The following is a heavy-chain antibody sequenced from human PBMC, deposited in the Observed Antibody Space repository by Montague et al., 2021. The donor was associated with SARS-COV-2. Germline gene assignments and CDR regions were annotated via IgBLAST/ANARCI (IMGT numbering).Heavy chain of an antibody. CDR1: NYSVSSGYY. V-gene: IGHV4-38-2*02. CDR2: KFHSGST. D-gene: IGHD1-26*01. CDR3: ARGVVGPTVLFLEY. Sequence: SETLSLTCTVSNYSVSSGYYGGWIRQCPGKGLEWIGFKFHSGSTXYNPSRQSRVITSVDTSKNQVSLKLRSVSAADTAVYYCARGVVGPTVLFLEYWGQGILVAVSS. J-gene: IGHJ4*02.